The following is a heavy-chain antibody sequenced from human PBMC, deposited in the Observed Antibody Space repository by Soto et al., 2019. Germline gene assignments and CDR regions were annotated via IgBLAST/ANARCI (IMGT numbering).Heavy chain of an antibody. CDR1: GLTFSNYW. CDR3: ALSHTVTTDY. Sequence: EVQLVESGGGLVQPGGSLRLSCAASGLTFSNYWMHWVRQAPGKGLVWVSRINSAGSSTTYADSVKGRFTISRDNAKNTLYLQMNSLRDADTSVFFCALSHTVTTDYWGQGTLVTVSS. D-gene: IGHD4-17*01. CDR2: INSAGSST. V-gene: IGHV3-74*01. J-gene: IGHJ4*02.